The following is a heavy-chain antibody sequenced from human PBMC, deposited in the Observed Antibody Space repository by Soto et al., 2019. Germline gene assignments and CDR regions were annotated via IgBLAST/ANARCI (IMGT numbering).Heavy chain of an antibody. CDR1: GFTFSSYA. V-gene: IGHV3-23*01. CDR2: ISGSGGST. Sequence: EVQLLESGGGLVQPGGSLRLSCAASGFTFSSYAMSWVRQAPGKGLEWVPGISGSGGSTYYADSVKGRFTISRDNSKNPLYLQMNSLRAEDTAVYYCAKDSDYGDFSGWDYWGQGTLVTVSS. D-gene: IGHD4-17*01. J-gene: IGHJ4*02. CDR3: AKDSDYGDFSGWDY.